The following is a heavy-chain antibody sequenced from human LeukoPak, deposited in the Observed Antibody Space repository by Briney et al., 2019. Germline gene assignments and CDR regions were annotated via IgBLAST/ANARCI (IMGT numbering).Heavy chain of an antibody. CDR1: GYTVSSYG. Sequence: GASVKVSCKASGYTVSSYGISWVRRAPRQGREWMGWIRAYNVNTNYAQKLQGRVNMTTDTSTSTAYMELRSLRSDDTAVYYCAREVMVRGVIITPTTNWGQGTLVTVSS. V-gene: IGHV1-18*01. CDR3: AREVMVRGVIITPTTN. J-gene: IGHJ4*02. D-gene: IGHD3-10*01. CDR2: IRAYNVNT.